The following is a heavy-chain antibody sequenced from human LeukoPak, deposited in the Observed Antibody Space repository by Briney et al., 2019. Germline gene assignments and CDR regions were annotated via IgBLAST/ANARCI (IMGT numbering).Heavy chain of an antibody. CDR2: IYYSGST. CDR3: ARRSGVGASPFDY. J-gene: IGHJ4*02. V-gene: IGHV4-39*01. D-gene: IGHD1-26*01. CDR1: GGSISSSSYY. Sequence: PSETLSLTCTVSGGSISSSSYYWGWIRQPPGKGLEWIGTIYYSGSTYYNPSLKSRVTISVDTSKNQFPLKLSSVTAADTAVYFCARRSGVGASPFDYWGQGTLVTVSS.